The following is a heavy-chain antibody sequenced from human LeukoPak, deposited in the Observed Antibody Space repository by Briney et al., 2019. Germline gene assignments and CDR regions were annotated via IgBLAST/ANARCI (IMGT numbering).Heavy chain of an antibody. CDR1: GSTITSYD. CDR2: ISVYNGNT. CDR3: ARPRYSSSHLYGMDV. V-gene: IGHV1-18*01. J-gene: IGHJ6*02. D-gene: IGHD6-13*01. Sequence: ASVKVSCKASGSTITSYDITWVRQAPGQGLEWMGWISVYNGNTNYAQKLQGRVTMTTDTSTSTAYMELRSLRSDDTAVYYCARPRYSSSHLYGMDVWGQGTTVTVSS.